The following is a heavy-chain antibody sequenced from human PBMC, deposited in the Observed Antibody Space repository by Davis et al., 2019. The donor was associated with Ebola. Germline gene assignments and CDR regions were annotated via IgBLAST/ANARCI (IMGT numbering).Heavy chain of an antibody. V-gene: IGHV1-2*06. CDR1: GYTFTDYY. Sequence: ASVKVSCKASGYTFTDYYIHWVRQAGQGLEWMGRINPNSGGTDYAQKFKGRVTMTGDTSISTAYLELSGLRSDDTAMYYCARDDEFAASYYFDYWGQGTLVTVSS. J-gene: IGHJ4*02. D-gene: IGHD2-15*01. CDR3: ARDDEFAASYYFDY. CDR2: INPNSGGT.